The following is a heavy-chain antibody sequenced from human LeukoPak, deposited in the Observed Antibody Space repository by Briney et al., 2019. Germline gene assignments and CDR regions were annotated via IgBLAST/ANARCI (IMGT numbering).Heavy chain of an antibody. V-gene: IGHV1-2*02. CDR2: INPNSGGT. CDR1: GYTFTGYY. CDR3: ARDGDSSGYYSYYLDY. D-gene: IGHD3-22*01. J-gene: IGHJ4*02. Sequence: ASVKVSCKASGYTFTGYYVHWVRQSPGQGLEWMGWINPNSGGTNYAQKFQGRVTMTRDTSISTAYMELSRLRSDDTAVYYCARDGDSSGYYSYYLDYWGQGTLVTVSS.